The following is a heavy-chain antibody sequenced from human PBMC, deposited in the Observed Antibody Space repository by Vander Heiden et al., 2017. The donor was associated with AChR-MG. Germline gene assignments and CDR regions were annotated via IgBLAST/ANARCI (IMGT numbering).Heavy chain of an antibody. CDR1: GFTFSSYG. Sequence: QVQLVESGGGVVQPGTSLRLSCAAPGFTFSSYGMHWVRQAPGKWLEWVAVISYDGSNKYYADSVKGRFTISRDNSKNTLYLQMNSLRAEDTAVYYCAKDQDYYYYGMDVWGQGTTVTVSS. V-gene: IGHV3-30*18. J-gene: IGHJ6*02. CDR2: ISYDGSNK. CDR3: AKDQDYYYYGMDV.